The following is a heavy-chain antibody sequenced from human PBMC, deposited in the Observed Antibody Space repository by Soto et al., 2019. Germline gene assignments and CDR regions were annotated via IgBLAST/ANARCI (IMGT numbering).Heavy chain of an antibody. CDR1: GFPFSGSA. D-gene: IGHD4-17*01. J-gene: IGHJ4*02. CDR3: TRRLEAPAVNTSFDY. CDR2: IRSKAENYAT. Sequence: EVQLVESGGGLVQPGGSLKLSCAASGFPFSGSAIHWVRQASGKGLEWVGRIRSKAENYATQYAASVKGRFTVSRDDSENTAYLQQNSLKTEDTAVYYCTRRLEAPAVNTSFDYWGQGSLVTVSS. V-gene: IGHV3-73*02.